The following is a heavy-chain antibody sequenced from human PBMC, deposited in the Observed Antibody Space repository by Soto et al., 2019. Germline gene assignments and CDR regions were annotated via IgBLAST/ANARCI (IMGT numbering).Heavy chain of an antibody. CDR3: AKGRYCSGGSCYLRNIYYFGY. J-gene: IGHJ4*02. V-gene: IGHV3-23*01. D-gene: IGHD2-15*01. CDR1: GFTFSSYA. CDR2: ISGSGGST. Sequence: PGGSLRLSCAASGFTFSSYAMSWVRQAPGKGLEWVSAISGSGGSTYYADSVKGRYTISRDNSKNTLYLQMNSLRAEDTAVYYCAKGRYCSGGSCYLRNIYYFGYWGQGTLVTVSS.